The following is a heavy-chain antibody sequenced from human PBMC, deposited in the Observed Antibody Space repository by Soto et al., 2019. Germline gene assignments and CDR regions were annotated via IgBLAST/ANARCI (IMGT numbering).Heavy chain of an antibody. J-gene: IGHJ6*02. Sequence: LKIASAASRYSVKNLVMHWVRKTTGKGLEWVAVISYDGGNNYYADSVKGRFTISRDNSKNTLYLQMNSLRAEDTAVYYCARASAMYYYYYYIMDFWGQGTTVTGSS. CDR2: ISYDGGNN. V-gene: IGHV3-30*03. CDR1: RYSVKNLV. D-gene: IGHD6-6*01. CDR3: ARASAMYYYYYYIMDF.